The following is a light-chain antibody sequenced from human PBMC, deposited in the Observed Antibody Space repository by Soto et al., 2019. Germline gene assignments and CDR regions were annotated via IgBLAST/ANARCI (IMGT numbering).Light chain of an antibody. CDR1: SSDVGNYNY. J-gene: IGLJ1*01. Sequence: QSVLTQPASVSGSPGQSITISCTGTSSDVGNYNYVSWYQQHPGKAPKLMIFGVSNRPSGVSDRSSGSKSGNTASLTISGLQAEDEADYHCSSYAGGYYLFGTGTKVTVL. CDR2: GVS. CDR3: SSYAGGYYL. V-gene: IGLV2-14*03.